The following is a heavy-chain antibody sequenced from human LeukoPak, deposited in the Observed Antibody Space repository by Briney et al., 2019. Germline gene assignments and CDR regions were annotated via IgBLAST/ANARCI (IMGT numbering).Heavy chain of an antibody. CDR2: IYYSGST. CDR3: AREMGATTGDDDAFDI. V-gene: IGHV4-39*07. J-gene: IGHJ3*02. Sequence: SETLSLTCTVSGGSISGSSYYWGWIRQPPGKGLEWIGSIYYSGSTYYNPSLKSRVTISVDTSKNQFSLKLSSVTAADTAVYYCAREMGATTGDDDAFDIWGQGTMVTVSS. CDR1: GGSISGSSYY. D-gene: IGHD1-26*01.